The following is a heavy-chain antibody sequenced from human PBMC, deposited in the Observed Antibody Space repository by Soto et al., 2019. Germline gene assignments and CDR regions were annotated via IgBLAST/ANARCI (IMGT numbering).Heavy chain of an antibody. D-gene: IGHD6-13*01. CDR3: TTDNAAAGMRGDY. Sequence: GGSLRLSCAASGFTFSNAWMSWVRQAPGKGLEWVGRIKSKTDGGTTDYAAPVKGRFTISRDDSKNTLYLQMNSLKTEDTAVYYCTTDNAAAGMRGDYWGQGALVTVSS. V-gene: IGHV3-15*01. J-gene: IGHJ4*02. CDR2: IKSKTDGGTT. CDR1: GFTFSNAW.